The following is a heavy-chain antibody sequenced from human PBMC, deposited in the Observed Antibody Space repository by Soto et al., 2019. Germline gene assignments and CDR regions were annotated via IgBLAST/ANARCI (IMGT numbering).Heavy chain of an antibody. J-gene: IGHJ4*02. CDR3: ARDAKSYYYDTTKYYFDS. V-gene: IGHV4-34*01. D-gene: IGHD3-3*01. CDR1: GGSFIGYY. CDR2: INHSGNT. Sequence: PSETLSLTCAVNGGSFIGYYWNWVRQSPGKVLEWIGEINHSGNTNYNPSLKSRVTISVDASKNHFSLKVHSVTAADTAVYYCARDAKSYYYDTTKYYFDSWGQGTLVTVSS.